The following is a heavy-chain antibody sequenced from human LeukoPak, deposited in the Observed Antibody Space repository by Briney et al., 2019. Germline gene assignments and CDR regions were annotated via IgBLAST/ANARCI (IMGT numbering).Heavy chain of an antibody. V-gene: IGHV3-23*01. CDR2: ISGSGGST. J-gene: IGHJ4*02. CDR3: AKDPYCSSTSCSDY. D-gene: IGHD2-2*01. CDR1: GFTFNSYA. Sequence: PGGSLRLSGAASGFTFNSYAMSWVRQAPGKGLEWVSAISGSGGSTYYADSVKGRFTISRDNSKNTLYLQMNSLRAEDTAVYYCAKDPYCSSTSCSDYWGQGTLVTVSS.